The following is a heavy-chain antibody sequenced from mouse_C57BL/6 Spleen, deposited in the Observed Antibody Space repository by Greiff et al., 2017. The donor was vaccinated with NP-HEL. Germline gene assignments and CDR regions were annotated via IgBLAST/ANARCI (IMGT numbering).Heavy chain of an antibody. CDR2: LRNKANTHAT. CDR3: TRLLWGAMDY. J-gene: IGHJ4*01. D-gene: IGHD1-1*02. CDR1: GFTFSDAW. V-gene: IGHV6-6*01. Sequence: EVHLVESGGGLVQPGGSMKLSCAASGFTFSDAWMDWVRQSPEKGLAWVAELRNKANTHATYYAESVKGRFTISRDDSKTSVYLQMHSLRAEDTGIYYCTRLLWGAMDYWGQGTSVTVSS.